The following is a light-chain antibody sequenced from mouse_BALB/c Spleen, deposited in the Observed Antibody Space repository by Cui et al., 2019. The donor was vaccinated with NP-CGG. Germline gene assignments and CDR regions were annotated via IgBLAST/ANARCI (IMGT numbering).Light chain of an antibody. V-gene: IGLV1*01. CDR2: GTN. CDR3: ALWYSNHWV. J-gene: IGLJ1*01. Sequence: QAVVTQESATTTLPGETVRLTCRSSTGAVTTSNYANWVQEKPDHLFTGLIGGTNNRAPGVPARFSGSLIGDKAALTITGTQTEDETIYFCALWYSNHWVFGGGTKLTVL. CDR1: TGAVTTSNY.